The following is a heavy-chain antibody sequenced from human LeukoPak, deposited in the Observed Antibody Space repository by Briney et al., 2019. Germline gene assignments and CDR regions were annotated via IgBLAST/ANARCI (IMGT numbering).Heavy chain of an antibody. J-gene: IGHJ4*02. CDR3: ARGVEPLAANTLAY. V-gene: IGHV3-53*01. Sequence: GGSLRLSCAASGFTVITNDMTWVRQAPGKGLEWVSVLYSDGNTKYADSVQGRFTISRDNSKSTLYLEMNSLSPDDTAVYYCARGVEPLAANTLAYWGQGTLVTVSS. D-gene: IGHD1-14*01. CDR2: LYSDGNT. CDR1: GFTVITND.